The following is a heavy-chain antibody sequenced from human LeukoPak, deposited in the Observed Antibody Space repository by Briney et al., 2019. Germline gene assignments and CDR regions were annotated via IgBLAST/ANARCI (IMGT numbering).Heavy chain of an antibody. D-gene: IGHD4/OR15-4a*01. V-gene: IGHV3-23*01. CDR2: ISGSVSST. CDR1: GFTFSFYA. J-gene: IGHJ4*02. Sequence: EAGGSLRLSCAASGFTFSFYAMSWVRQAPGKGLEWVSVISGSVSSTNYADSVKGRFTISRDNAKNSLYLQMNSLRAEDTAVYYCARDDYGGLDYWGQGTLVTVSS. CDR3: ARDDYGGLDY.